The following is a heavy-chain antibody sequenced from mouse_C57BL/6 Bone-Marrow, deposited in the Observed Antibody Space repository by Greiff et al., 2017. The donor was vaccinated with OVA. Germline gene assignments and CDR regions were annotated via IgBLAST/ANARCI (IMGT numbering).Heavy chain of an antibody. CDR3: ATKDYWYFDV. CDR2: IYPGSGNT. Sequence: QVQLKESGAELVRPGASVKLSCKASGYTFTDYYINWVKQRPGQGLEWIARIYPGSGNTYYNEKFKGKATLTAEKSSSTAYMQLSSLTSEDSAVYFCATKDYWYFDVWGTGTTVTVSS. CDR1: GYTFTDYY. V-gene: IGHV1-76*01. J-gene: IGHJ1*03.